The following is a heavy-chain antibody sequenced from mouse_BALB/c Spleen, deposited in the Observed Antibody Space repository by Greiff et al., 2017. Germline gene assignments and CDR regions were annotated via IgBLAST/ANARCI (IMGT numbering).Heavy chain of an antibody. CDR1: GFTFSSYA. CDR3: ARWGTTGYFDY. Sequence: DVHLVESGGGLVKPGGSLKLSCAASGFTFSSYAMSWVRQSPEKRLEWVAEISSGGSYTYYPDTVTGRFTISRDNAKNTLYLEMSSLRSEDTAMYYCARWGTTGYFDYWGQGTTLTVSS. CDR2: ISSGGSYT. D-gene: IGHD2-14*01. V-gene: IGHV5-9-4*01. J-gene: IGHJ2*01.